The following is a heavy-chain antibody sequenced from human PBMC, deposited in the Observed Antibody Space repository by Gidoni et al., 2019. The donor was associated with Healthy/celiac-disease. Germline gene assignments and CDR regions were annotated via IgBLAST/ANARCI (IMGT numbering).Heavy chain of an antibody. CDR3: ARVGSLRDCGGDCYSPEGPFDY. CDR1: GFTFSDHS. D-gene: IGHD2-21*02. Sequence: ELQLVESGGGLVQPGGSLRLSCAASGFTFSDHSMEWVRKAPGKGLEWVGRTRNKANSYTTEYAAYVKGRFTISRDDSKNSLYLQMNSLKTEDTAVYYCARVGSLRDCGGDCYSPEGPFDYWGQGTLVTVSS. V-gene: IGHV3-72*01. CDR2: TRNKANSYTT. J-gene: IGHJ4*02.